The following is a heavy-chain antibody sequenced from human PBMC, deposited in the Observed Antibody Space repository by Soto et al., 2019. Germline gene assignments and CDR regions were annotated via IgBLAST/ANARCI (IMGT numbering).Heavy chain of an antibody. V-gene: IGHV4-34*01. CDR2: INHSGST. CDR3: AGAIVVAGTWIYYYYGMDV. Sequence: SETLSLSCAVYGGSFSGYYWSWIRQPPGKGLEWIGEINHSGSTNYNPSLKSRVTISVDTSKNQFSLKLSSVTAADTAVYYCAGAIVVAGTWIYYYYGMDVWGQGTTVTVSS. D-gene: IGHD6-19*01. J-gene: IGHJ6*02. CDR1: GGSFSGYY.